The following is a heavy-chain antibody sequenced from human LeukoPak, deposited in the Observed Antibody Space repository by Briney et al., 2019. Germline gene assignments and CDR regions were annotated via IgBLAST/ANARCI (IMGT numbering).Heavy chain of an antibody. V-gene: IGHV3-49*04. CDR1: GFTFGDYA. D-gene: IGHD6-19*01. CDR2: IRNRDYGGTT. CDR3: TRGSIENGKGWFIDY. Sequence: GVLRLSCTASGFTFGDYAVAWVRQAPGKGVEWLGLIRNRDYGGTTQYDASVKGRFTISRDDSKSIAYLQINSLKTEDTAMFYCTRGSIENGKGWFIDYWGQGTLVTVSS. J-gene: IGHJ4*02.